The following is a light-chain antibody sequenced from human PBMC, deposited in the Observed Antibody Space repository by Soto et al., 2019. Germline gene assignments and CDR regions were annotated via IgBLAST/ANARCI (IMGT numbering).Light chain of an antibody. CDR1: QDLNDW. CDR3: QQYNGYSWS. CDR2: KVS. J-gene: IGKJ1*01. Sequence: DIQMTQSPSTLSASVGDRVTITCRASQDLNDWLAWFQQKPGKAPKLLLYKVSNLEFGVPSSFSGGGSGTLFTLTISSVQPDDFATYYCQQYNGYSWSFGQGTRVEFK. V-gene: IGKV1-5*03.